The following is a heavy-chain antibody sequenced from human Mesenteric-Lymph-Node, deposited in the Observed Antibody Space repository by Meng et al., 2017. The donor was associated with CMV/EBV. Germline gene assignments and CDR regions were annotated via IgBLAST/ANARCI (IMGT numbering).Heavy chain of an antibody. D-gene: IGHD1-1*01. Sequence: LRLSCAASGFTFSGYAMSWVRQAPGKGLEWVSGVTSDGKTYYADSVKGRFTISRDNSKNTLSLQMNSLRAEDTAVYYCAKSPGFMDYWGQGTLVTVSS. CDR2: VTSDGKT. V-gene: IGHV3-23*01. CDR1: GFTFSGYA. J-gene: IGHJ4*02. CDR3: AKSPGFMDY.